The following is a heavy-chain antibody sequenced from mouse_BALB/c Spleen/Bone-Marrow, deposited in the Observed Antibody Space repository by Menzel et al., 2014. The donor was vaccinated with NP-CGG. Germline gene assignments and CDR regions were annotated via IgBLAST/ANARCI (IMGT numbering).Heavy chain of an antibody. J-gene: IGHJ3*01. CDR3: AKNYYYGYVAY. V-gene: IGHV4-1*02. Sequence: EVKLQESGGGLVQPGGSLKLSCAASGFDFSRYWMTWVRQAPGKGLEWIGEINPASSTINYTPSLKDKFIISRDNAKNTLYLQMSKVRSEDTALYYCAKNYYYGYVAYWGQWTLVTVSA. CDR2: INPASSTI. D-gene: IGHD1-2*01. CDR1: GFDFSRYW.